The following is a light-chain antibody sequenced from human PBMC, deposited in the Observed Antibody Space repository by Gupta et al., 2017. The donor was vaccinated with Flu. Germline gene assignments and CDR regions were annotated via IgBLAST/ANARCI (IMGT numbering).Light chain of an antibody. V-gene: IGLV8-61*01. J-gene: IGLJ3*02. Sequence: TVTLTCALSSGSVAPSRHFPSWYQPTPGQAPRTLIHSTNTRSSGVPDRFSGSILGDKATLTITGAQEDDESVYYCMLRLGSGMVFGGGTKLTVL. CDR3: MLRLGSGMV. CDR2: STN. CDR1: SGSVAPSRHF.